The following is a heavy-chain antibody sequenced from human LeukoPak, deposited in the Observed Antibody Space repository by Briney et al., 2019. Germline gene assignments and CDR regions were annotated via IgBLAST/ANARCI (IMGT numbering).Heavy chain of an antibody. J-gene: IGHJ5*02. CDR2: IWYDGSNK. V-gene: IGHV3-33*01. Sequence: GGSLRLSCAASGFTFSSYGMHWVRQAPGKGLEWVAVIWYDGSNKYYAASVKGRFTISRDNSKNMLYLQMNSLRAEDTAVYYCARDPSTVTTCWFDPWGQGTLVTVSS. CDR3: ARDPSTVTTCWFDP. CDR1: GFTFSSYG. D-gene: IGHD4-11*01.